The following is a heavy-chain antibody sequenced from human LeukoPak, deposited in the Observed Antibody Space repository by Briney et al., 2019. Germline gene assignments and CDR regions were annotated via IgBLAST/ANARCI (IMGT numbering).Heavy chain of an antibody. CDR2: IDPSDSYT. J-gene: IGHJ4*02. Sequence: GESLKISCKGSGYSFPSYWITWVRQMPGKGLEWMGRIDPSDSYTNYSPSFQGHVTFSADKSITTSYLQWSSLKASDTAMYYCARSYSGYDYLDYWGQGTLVTVSS. CDR1: GYSFPSYW. D-gene: IGHD5-12*01. V-gene: IGHV5-10-1*01. CDR3: ARSYSGYDYLDY.